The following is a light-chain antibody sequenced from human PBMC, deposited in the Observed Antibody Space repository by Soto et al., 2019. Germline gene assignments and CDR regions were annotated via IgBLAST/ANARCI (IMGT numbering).Light chain of an antibody. Sequence: DIQMTQSPSSLSASVGDRVTITCRASQSISSYLNWYQQKPGKAPKLLSYAASSLQSGVTSRFSGSGSGTDFTLTISSLQPEDFATYYCQQSYSKWTFGQGTKVEIK. V-gene: IGKV1-39*01. J-gene: IGKJ1*01. CDR1: QSISSY. CDR3: QQSYSKWT. CDR2: AAS.